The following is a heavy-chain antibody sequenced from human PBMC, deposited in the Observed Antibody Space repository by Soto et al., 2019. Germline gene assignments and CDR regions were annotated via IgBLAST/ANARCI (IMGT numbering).Heavy chain of an antibody. CDR3: ARNQYGWGSYYNY. Sequence: SETLSLTCAVYGGSFSGYYWSWIRQPPGKGLEWIGEINHSGSTNYNPSLKSRVTISVDTSKNQFSLKLSSVTAADTAVYYCARNQYGWGSYYNYWGQGTRVTVP. CDR1: GGSFSGYY. D-gene: IGHD3-10*01. CDR2: INHSGST. J-gene: IGHJ4*02. V-gene: IGHV4-34*01.